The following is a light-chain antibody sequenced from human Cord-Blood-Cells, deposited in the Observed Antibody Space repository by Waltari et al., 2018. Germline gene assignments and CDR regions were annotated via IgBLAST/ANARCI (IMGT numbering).Light chain of an antibody. Sequence: QSVLTQPPSVSGAPGQRVTISCTGSSSNIGAGYDVHWYQQLPGKAPKLLIYGNGNRPSGVPDRFSGSKSGTSASLAITGLQAEDEADYYCQSYDSSLSGVVFGGGTKLTVL. CDR3: QSYDSSLSGVV. V-gene: IGLV1-40*01. CDR1: SSNIGAGYD. J-gene: IGLJ2*01. CDR2: GNG.